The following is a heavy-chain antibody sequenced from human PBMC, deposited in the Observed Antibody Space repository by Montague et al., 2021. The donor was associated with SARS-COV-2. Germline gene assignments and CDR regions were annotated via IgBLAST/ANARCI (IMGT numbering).Heavy chain of an antibody. Sequence: SETLSLTCTVSGGSIGSSSYYWGWVRQPPGKGLEWIGSIYYSGRTYHNPSLKSRVTISVDTSKSQFSLKLSSVTAADTAVYYCARQIQHYDDGGYWDYWGQGTLVTVSS. CDR3: ARQIQHYDDGGYWDY. J-gene: IGHJ4*02. D-gene: IGHD3-22*01. CDR2: IYYSGRT. CDR1: GGSIGSSSYY. V-gene: IGHV4-39*01.